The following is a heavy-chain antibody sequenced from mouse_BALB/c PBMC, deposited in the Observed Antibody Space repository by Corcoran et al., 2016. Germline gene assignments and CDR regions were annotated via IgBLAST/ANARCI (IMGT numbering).Heavy chain of an antibody. CDR1: GYTFTDYN. D-gene: IGHD1-2*01. V-gene: IGHV1-18*01. J-gene: IGHJ4*01. CDR2: INPNNGGT. Sequence: EVLLQQSGPELVKPGASVKIPCKASGYTFTDYNMDWVKQSHGKSLEWIGDINPNNGGTIYNQKFKGKATLTVDKSSSTAYMELRSLTSEDTAVYYCARFRPIHYYGYGAMDYWVKEPQSPSPQ. CDR3: ARFRPIHYYGYGAMDY.